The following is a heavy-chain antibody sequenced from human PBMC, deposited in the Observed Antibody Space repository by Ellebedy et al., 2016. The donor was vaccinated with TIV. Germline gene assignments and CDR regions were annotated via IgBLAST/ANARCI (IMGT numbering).Heavy chain of an antibody. CDR2: LSGSGDST. J-gene: IGHJ4*02. CDR1: GLTFNTYA. CDR3: ARGVRGNFDWSSFAY. V-gene: IGHV3-23*01. Sequence: GGSLRLSCAASGLTFNTYAMSWVRQAPGKGLEWVSGLSGSGDSTYYADPVKGRFTIARDSSKNTLYLQMNSLRAEDTAVYYCARGVRGNFDWSSFAYWGQGTLVTVSS. D-gene: IGHD3-9*01.